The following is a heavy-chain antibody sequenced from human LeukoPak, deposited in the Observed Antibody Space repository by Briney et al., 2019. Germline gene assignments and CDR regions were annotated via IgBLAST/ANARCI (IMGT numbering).Heavy chain of an antibody. CDR1: GGTFNSYA. J-gene: IGHJ4*02. CDR3: ARGRLGDYEVYNFDY. V-gene: IGHV1-8*03. Sequence: ASVKLSCKASGGTFNSYAINRVRQATGQGLEWMGWMNTNSGNTGYAQKFQGRVTITRNTSISTAYMELSSLRSEDTAVYYCARGRLGDYEVYNFDYWGQGTLVTVSS. D-gene: IGHD4-17*01. CDR2: MNTNSGNT.